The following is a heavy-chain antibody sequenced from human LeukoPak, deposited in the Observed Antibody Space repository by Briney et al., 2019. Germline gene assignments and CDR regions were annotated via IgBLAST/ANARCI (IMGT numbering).Heavy chain of an antibody. CDR3: ARRDFYGSGRSFDS. CDR2: VNHSGST. Sequence: SETLSLTCAVYGGSFSGNYWNWIRQPPGKGLEWIGEVNHSGSTNYNPSLKSRVTISVDTSKNQFSLKVRSVTAADTAVYYCARRDFYGSGRSFDSWGQGNLVTVSS. D-gene: IGHD3-10*01. V-gene: IGHV4-34*01. J-gene: IGHJ4*02. CDR1: GGSFSGNY.